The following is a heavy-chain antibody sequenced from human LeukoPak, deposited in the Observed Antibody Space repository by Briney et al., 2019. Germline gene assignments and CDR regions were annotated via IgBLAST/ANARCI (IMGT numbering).Heavy chain of an antibody. J-gene: IGHJ4*02. CDR2: ISYDGSNK. V-gene: IGHV3-30*03. CDR3: ARDRDSSGYYLALDY. D-gene: IGHD3-22*01. Sequence: GGSLRLSCAASGFTFSSYGMHWVRQAPGKGLEWVAVISYDGSNKYYADSVKGRFTISRENSKNTLYLKMNSLRAEDTAVYYCARDRDSSGYYLALDYWGQGTLVTVSS. CDR1: GFTFSSYG.